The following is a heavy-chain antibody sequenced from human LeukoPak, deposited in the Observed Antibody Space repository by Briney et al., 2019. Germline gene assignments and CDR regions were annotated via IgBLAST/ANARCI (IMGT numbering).Heavy chain of an antibody. Sequence: GALVNVSCKASGYTFASYGFSWGRQAPGQGLEWMGWISVYNGKTNYAENFQGRLTMTTDTSTSTAYMELRSLRSDDTAVYYCARDCGTTSCSVDYWGQGTLVTVSS. V-gene: IGHV1-18*01. D-gene: IGHD2-2*01. CDR1: GYTFASYG. J-gene: IGHJ4*02. CDR3: ARDCGTTSCSVDY. CDR2: ISVYNGKT.